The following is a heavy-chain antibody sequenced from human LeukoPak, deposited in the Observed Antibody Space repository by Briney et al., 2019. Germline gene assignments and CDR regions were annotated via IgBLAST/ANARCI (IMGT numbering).Heavy chain of an antibody. V-gene: IGHV4-4*07. D-gene: IGHD3-22*01. CDR3: ARDRYVYDSSGYYLGFDY. CDR1: GGSISSYY. CDR2: IYNSGST. Sequence: PSETLSLTCTVSGGSISSYYWSWIRQPAGKGLEWIGRIYNSGSTNYNPSLKTRVTMSEDTSKNQFSLNLSSVTAADTAVYYCARDRYVYDSSGYYLGFDYWDQGTLVTVSS. J-gene: IGHJ4*02.